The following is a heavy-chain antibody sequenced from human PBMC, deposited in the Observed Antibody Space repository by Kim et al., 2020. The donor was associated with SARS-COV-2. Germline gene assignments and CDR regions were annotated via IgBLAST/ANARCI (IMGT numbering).Heavy chain of an antibody. CDR3: ARDIFHMTTVTTTDY. CDR2: ISSSSSYI. V-gene: IGHV3-21*01. J-gene: IGHJ4*02. Sequence: GGSLRLSCAASGFTFSSYSMNWVRQAPGKGLEWVSSISSSSSYIYYADSVKGRFTISRDNAKNSLYLQMNSLRAEDTAVYYCARDIFHMTTVTTTDYWGQGTLVTVSS. D-gene: IGHD4-17*01. CDR1: GFTFSSYS.